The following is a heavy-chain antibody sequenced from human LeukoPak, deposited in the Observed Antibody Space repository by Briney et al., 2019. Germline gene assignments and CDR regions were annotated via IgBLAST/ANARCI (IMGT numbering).Heavy chain of an antibody. CDR1: GFTFSSYW. Sequence: PGGSLRLSCAASGFTFSSYWMSWVRQAPGKGLEWIGSIYYSGSTNYNPSLKSRVTISVDTSKNQFSLKLTSVTAADTAVYYCARQRYSGSYSSWFDPWGQGTLVTVSS. D-gene: IGHD1-26*01. CDR2: IYYSGST. V-gene: IGHV4-59*08. J-gene: IGHJ5*02. CDR3: ARQRYSGSYSSWFDP.